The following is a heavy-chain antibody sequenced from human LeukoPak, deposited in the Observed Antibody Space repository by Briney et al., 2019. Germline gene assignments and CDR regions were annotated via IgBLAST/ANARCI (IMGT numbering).Heavy chain of an antibody. V-gene: IGHV1-18*01. CDR1: GYTFTSYG. CDR2: ISAYNGNT. Sequence: ASVKVSCKASGYTFTSYGISWVRQAPGQGLEWMGWISAYNGNTNYAQKLQGRVTMTTDTSTSTAYMELRSLRSDDTAVYYCARDQFPMVRGVLDYWGRGTLVTVSS. J-gene: IGHJ4*02. CDR3: ARDQFPMVRGVLDY. D-gene: IGHD3-10*01.